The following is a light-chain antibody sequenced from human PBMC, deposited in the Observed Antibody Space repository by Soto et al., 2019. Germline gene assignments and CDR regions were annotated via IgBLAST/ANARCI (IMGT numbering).Light chain of an antibody. CDR2: DAS. V-gene: IGKV3-15*01. CDR3: QQYGSSPT. Sequence: EIVMTQSPATLSVSPGERATLSCRASQSVGSNLAWYQQKPGQAPRLLIYDASTRATGIPARFSGSGSGTDFTLTISGLQSEDFAVYYCQQYGSSPTFGQGTKVDIK. CDR1: QSVGSN. J-gene: IGKJ1*01.